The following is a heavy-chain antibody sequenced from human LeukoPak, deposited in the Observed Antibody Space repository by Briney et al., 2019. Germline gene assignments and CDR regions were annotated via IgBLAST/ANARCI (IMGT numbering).Heavy chain of an antibody. CDR1: GVSVGSGGYS. V-gene: IGHV4-30-2*01. Sequence: SETLSLTCAVSGVSVGSGGYSWSWVRQPPGKGLEWIGYVYHSGSTYYNPSLKSRVAIPMDRSKNEFSLKLTSVTAADTAVYYCASAYCGGDCYHSPLTDWGQGARVIVSS. J-gene: IGHJ4*02. CDR3: ASAYCGGDCYHSPLTD. CDR2: VYHSGST. D-gene: IGHD2-21*02.